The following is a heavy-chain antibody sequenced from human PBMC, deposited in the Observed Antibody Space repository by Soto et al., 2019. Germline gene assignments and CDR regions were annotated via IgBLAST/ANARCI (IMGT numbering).Heavy chain of an antibody. D-gene: IGHD2-15*01. Sequence: SETLSLTCTVSGVSVNSGSYYWSWIRQPPGKGLEWIGYFFSSDNTKYNPSLKSRLTVSIDTPKNQFSLRLSSVTAADTAVYYCASLTHCYHADPYDYRGRGTLVPVSS. J-gene: IGHJ4*02. CDR3: ASLTHCYHADPYDY. CDR2: FFSSDNT. CDR1: GVSVNSGSYY. V-gene: IGHV4-61*01.